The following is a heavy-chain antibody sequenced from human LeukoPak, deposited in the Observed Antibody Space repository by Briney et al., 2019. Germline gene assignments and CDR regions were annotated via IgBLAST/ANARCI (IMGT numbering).Heavy chain of an antibody. Sequence: GGALRLSCAASGFTFSAYWMHWGRQAPGGGLVGVSRINGDGSSTSYADSVKGRFTISTDNAKNSLSLQMNSLRAEDTALYYCAKGSHYGDPSDSWGQGTPVTVSS. D-gene: IGHD4-17*01. J-gene: IGHJ4*02. CDR1: GFTFSAYW. CDR3: AKGSHYGDPSDS. V-gene: IGHV3-74*01. CDR2: INGDGSST.